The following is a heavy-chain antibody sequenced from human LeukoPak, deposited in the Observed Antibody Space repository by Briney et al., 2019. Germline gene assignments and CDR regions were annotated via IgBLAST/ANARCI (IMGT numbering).Heavy chain of an antibody. Sequence: PGGSLRLSCAASGLTSSTYAMNWVRQAPGKGLEWISSISGSGGSTCYADSVKGRFTISRDNSKNTLYLQMNSLRAEDTAVYYCAKDYDSSGYYYDYWGQGTLVTVSS. CDR1: GLTSSTYA. J-gene: IGHJ4*02. V-gene: IGHV3-23*01. CDR3: AKDYDSSGYYYDY. CDR2: ISGSGGST. D-gene: IGHD3-22*01.